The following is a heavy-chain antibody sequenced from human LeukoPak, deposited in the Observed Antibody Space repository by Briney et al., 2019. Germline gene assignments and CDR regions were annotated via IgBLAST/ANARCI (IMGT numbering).Heavy chain of an antibody. D-gene: IGHD5-24*01. CDR2: VKKDGSEI. V-gene: IGHV3-7*01. CDR3: ARHDYNFEY. Sequence: GGSLTLSCAASGFTFSIYWMSWVRQAPGKGLEWVANVKKDGSEIYYVDSVKGRFTISRDNAKNSLYLQMNSLRAEDTAVYYCARHDYNFEYWGKGTLVTVSS. J-gene: IGHJ4*02. CDR1: GFTFSIYW.